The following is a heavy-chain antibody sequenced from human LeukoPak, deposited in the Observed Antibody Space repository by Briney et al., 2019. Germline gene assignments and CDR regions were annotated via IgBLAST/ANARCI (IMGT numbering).Heavy chain of an antibody. CDR3: VRQAVSGDSGIAY. D-gene: IGHD4-17*01. V-gene: IGHV3-74*01. CDR2: INPDGSSS. Sequence: GGSLRLSCAASGFTFSNYWIHWVRQAPGKGLEWVSRINPDGSSSNYADSVKGRFTMSRDNAKSMVYLQMDSLRAEDTAVFSCVRQAVSGDSGIAYWGAGVLVTVSS. CDR1: GFTFSNYW. J-gene: IGHJ4*02.